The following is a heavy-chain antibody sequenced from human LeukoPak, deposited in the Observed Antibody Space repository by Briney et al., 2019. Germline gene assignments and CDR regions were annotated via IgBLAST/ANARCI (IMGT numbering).Heavy chain of an antibody. V-gene: IGHV3-30*01. CDR2: ISYDGSNK. D-gene: IGHD3-16*02. Sequence: GGSLRLSCAASGFTFSSYAMHWVRQASGKGLEWVAVISYDGSNKYYAESVKGRFTISRDNSKNTLYLQMNSLRAEDTAVYYCARAGAVWGSYRDYYMDVWGKGTTVTVSS. CDR3: ARAGAVWGSYRDYYMDV. J-gene: IGHJ6*03. CDR1: GFTFSSYA.